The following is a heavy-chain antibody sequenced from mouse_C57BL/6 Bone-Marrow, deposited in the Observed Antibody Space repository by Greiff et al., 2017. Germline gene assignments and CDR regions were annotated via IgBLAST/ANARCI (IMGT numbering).Heavy chain of an antibody. V-gene: IGHV2-5*01. D-gene: IGHD2-5*01. J-gene: IGHJ3*01. CDR1: GFSLTSYG. CDR2: IWRGGST. Sequence: QVQLKESGPGLVQPSQSLSITCTVSGFSLTSYGVHWVRQSPGKGLEWLGVIWRGGSTDYNAAVMSRLSITKDNSKSKVFFKMNSLQADDTAIYYCATAYYSNYGFAYWGQGTLVTVSA. CDR3: ATAYYSNYGFAY.